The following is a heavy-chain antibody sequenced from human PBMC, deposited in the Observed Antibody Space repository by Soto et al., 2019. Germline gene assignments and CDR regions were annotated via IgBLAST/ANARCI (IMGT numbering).Heavy chain of an antibody. J-gene: IGHJ4*02. CDR3: ARAGLYYYDSSGYSDIDY. D-gene: IGHD3-22*01. Sequence: ASVKVSCKASGYTFTSYAMHWVRQAPGQRLEWMGWINAGNGNTKYSQKFQGRVTLTRDTSASTAYMELSSLRSEDTAVYYCARAGLYYYDSSGYSDIDYWGQGTLVTVSS. CDR1: GYTFTSYA. V-gene: IGHV1-3*01. CDR2: INAGNGNT.